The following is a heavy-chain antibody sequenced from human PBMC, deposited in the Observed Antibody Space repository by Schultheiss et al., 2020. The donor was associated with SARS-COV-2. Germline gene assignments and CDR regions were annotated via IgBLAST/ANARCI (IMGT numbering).Heavy chain of an antibody. CDR3: ARIRVPNIVVVPAARQQQRYNGGRKTYYYYMDV. J-gene: IGHJ6*03. Sequence: SETLSLTCAVYGGSFSGYYWSWIRQPPGKGLEWIGEINHSGSTNYNPSLKSRVTISVDTSKNQFSLKLSSVTAADTAVYYCARIRVPNIVVVPAARQQQRYNGGRKTYYYYMDVWGKGTTVTVSS. CDR1: GGSFSGYY. V-gene: IGHV4-34*01. CDR2: INHSGST. D-gene: IGHD2-2*01.